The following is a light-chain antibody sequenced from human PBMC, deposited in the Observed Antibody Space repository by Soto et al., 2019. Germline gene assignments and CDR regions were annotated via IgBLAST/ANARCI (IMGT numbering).Light chain of an antibody. Sequence: ELVLTQSPGTLSLSPGERATLSCRASQSVSSSYLAWYQQKPGQAPRLLICGASSSATGIPDTFSGSRCGTDFTLTISSLEPNDVVVYYCQQYYSSTFTLGPGTKVDIK. CDR2: GAS. V-gene: IGKV3-20*01. CDR3: QQYYSSTFT. J-gene: IGKJ3*01. CDR1: QSVSSSY.